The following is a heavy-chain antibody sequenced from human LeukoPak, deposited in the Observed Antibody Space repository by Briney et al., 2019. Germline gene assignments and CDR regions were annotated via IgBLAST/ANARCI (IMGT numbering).Heavy chain of an antibody. Sequence: GGSLRLSSAASGFTVSSNCMSWVRQAPGKGLEWVSVVYSGGSTYYADSVKGRFTISRDNSKNTLYLQMNSLRAEDTAVYYCARGEPHPELRSDWGQGTLVTVSS. D-gene: IGHD1-7*01. CDR3: ARGEPHPELRSD. CDR1: GFTVSSNC. J-gene: IGHJ4*02. CDR2: VYSGGST. V-gene: IGHV3-66*01.